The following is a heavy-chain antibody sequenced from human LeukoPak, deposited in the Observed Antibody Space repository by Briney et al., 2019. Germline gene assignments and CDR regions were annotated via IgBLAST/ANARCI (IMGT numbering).Heavy chain of an antibody. V-gene: IGHV1-18*01. J-gene: IGHJ6*03. D-gene: IGHD5-12*01. CDR2: ISAYNGNT. CDR3: ARDPYSGYDSYYYMDV. Sequence: ASVKVSCKASGYTFTSYGISWVRQAPGQGLEWMGWISAYNGNTNYAQKLQGRVTMTTDTSTSTAYMELRSLRSDDTAVYYCARDPYSGYDSYYYMDVWGKGTTVTISS. CDR1: GYTFTSYG.